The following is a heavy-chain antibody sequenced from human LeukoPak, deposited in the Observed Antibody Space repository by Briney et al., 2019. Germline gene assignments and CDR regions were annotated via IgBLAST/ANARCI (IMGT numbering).Heavy chain of an antibody. J-gene: IGHJ3*02. D-gene: IGHD2-2*01. CDR1: EFAFSRFG. CDR3: AKVGAIVVVPAARSDAFDI. CDR2: IRYDGSNK. V-gene: IGHV3-30*02. Sequence: PGGSLRLSCTASEFAFSRFGIHWVRQAPGKGLEWVAFIRYDGSNKYYADSVKGRFTISRDNSKNTLYLQMNSLRAEDTAVYYCAKVGAIVVVPAARSDAFDIWGQGTMVTVSS.